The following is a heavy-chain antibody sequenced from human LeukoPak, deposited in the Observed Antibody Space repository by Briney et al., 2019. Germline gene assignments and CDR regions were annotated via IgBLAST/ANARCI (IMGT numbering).Heavy chain of an antibody. V-gene: IGHV1-18*01. CDR3: ARDTVAGTLSWFDP. CDR2: ISAYNGNT. J-gene: IGHJ5*02. Sequence: ASVKVSCKTSGYTFTSYGITWVRQAPGQGLEWMGWISAYNGNTNYAQKVQGRVTMTTDTSTTTAYMELRSLRSDDTAVYYCARDTVAGTLSWFDPWGQGTLVTVSS. D-gene: IGHD6-19*01. CDR1: GYTFTSYG.